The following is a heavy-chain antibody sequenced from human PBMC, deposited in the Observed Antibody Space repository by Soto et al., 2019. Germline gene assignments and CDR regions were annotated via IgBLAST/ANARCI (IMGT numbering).Heavy chain of an antibody. CDR1: GFTFSSYG. J-gene: IGHJ6*02. D-gene: IGHD2-2*01. Sequence: QVQLVESGGGVVQPGRSLRLSCAASGFTFSSYGMHWVRQAPGKGLEWVAVIWYDGSNKYYADSVKGRFTISRDNSKNTLYRQMNSLRAEATAVYYCARDQVGNHHRPTPKGGMDVWGQGTTVTVSS. CDR2: IWYDGSNK. V-gene: IGHV3-33*01. CDR3: ARDQVGNHHRPTPKGGMDV.